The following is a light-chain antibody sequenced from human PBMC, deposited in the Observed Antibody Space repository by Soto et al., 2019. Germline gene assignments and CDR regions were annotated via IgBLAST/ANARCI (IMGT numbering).Light chain of an antibody. CDR3: QQYGSSFWT. CDR2: GAS. J-gene: IGKJ1*01. CDR1: QSVSSSY. Sequence: ELVLTQSQGTLSLSPGERATLSCRASQSVSSSYLAWYQQKPGQAPRLLIYGASSRATGIPDRFSGSGSGTDFSITISRLEPEDFAVYYCQQYGSSFWTFGQGTKVESK. V-gene: IGKV3-20*01.